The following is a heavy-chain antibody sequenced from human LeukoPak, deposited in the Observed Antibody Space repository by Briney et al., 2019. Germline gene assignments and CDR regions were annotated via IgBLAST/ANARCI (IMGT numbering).Heavy chain of an antibody. J-gene: IGHJ5*02. Sequence: SVKVSCKASGGTFSSYAISWVRQAPGQGLEWMGRIIPILGIANYAQKFQGRVTITADKSTSTAYMELSSLRSEDTAVYYCASSNCSGGSCYGIGDDWFDPWGQGTLVTVSS. CDR1: GGTFSSYA. V-gene: IGHV1-69*04. D-gene: IGHD2-15*01. CDR2: IIPILGIA. CDR3: ASSNCSGGSCYGIGDDWFDP.